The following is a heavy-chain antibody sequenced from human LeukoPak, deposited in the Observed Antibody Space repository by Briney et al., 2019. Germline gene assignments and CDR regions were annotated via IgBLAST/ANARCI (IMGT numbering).Heavy chain of an antibody. CDR1: GFTFSSYS. J-gene: IGHJ4*02. CDR3: ARAYYDSSGYHYFDY. D-gene: IGHD3-22*01. V-gene: IGHV3-21*01. CDR2: ISSSSSYI. Sequence: GGSLRLSCAASGFTFSSYSMNWVRQAPGKGLEWVSSISSSSSYIYYADSVKGRFTISRDNAKNSLYLQMNSLRAEDTAVYYCARAYYDSSGYHYFDYWGQGTLVTVSS.